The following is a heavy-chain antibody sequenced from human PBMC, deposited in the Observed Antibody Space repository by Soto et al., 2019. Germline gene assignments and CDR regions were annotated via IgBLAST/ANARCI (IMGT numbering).Heavy chain of an antibody. CDR1: GFTFSSYA. V-gene: IGHV3-30-3*01. CDR2: ISDDGSNK. D-gene: IGHD3-22*01. Sequence: RLSCAAAGFTFSSYAIHSGRQAPGKGLEWLAVISDDGSNKYYADSVKGRFTISRDNSKNKLYMQMNSLRAEDMAVYYCARGIIMITVANFTLGYWAQGIVVNVSS. CDR3: ARGIIMITVANFTLGY. J-gene: IGHJ4*02.